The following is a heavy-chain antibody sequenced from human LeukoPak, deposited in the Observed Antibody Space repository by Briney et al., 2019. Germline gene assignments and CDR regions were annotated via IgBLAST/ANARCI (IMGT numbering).Heavy chain of an antibody. CDR2: INHSGST. Sequence: SETLSLTCAVYGGSLSGYYWSWIRQPPGKGLEWIGEINHSGSTNYNPSLKSRVTISVDTSKNQFSLKLSSVTAADTAVYYCARVGRDGCNYVMGYWGQGTLVTVSS. J-gene: IGHJ4*02. V-gene: IGHV4-34*01. D-gene: IGHD5-24*01. CDR3: ARVGRDGCNYVMGY. CDR1: GGSLSGYY.